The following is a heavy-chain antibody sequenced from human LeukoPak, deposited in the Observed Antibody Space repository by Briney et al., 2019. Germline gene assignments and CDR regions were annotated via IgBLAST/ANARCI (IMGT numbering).Heavy chain of an antibody. CDR2: IKQDGSEK. Sequence: TGGSLRLSCAASGFTFSSYWMSWVRQAPGKGLEWVANIKQDGSEKYYVDSVKGRFTISRDNAKNSLYLQMNSLRAEDTAVYYCARDQDWFGSPYYMDVWGKGTTVTISS. CDR3: ARDQDWFGSPYYMDV. J-gene: IGHJ6*03. D-gene: IGHD3-10*01. V-gene: IGHV3-7*01. CDR1: GFTFSSYW.